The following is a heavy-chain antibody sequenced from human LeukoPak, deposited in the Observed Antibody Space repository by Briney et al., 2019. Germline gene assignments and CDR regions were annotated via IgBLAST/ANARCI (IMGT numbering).Heavy chain of an antibody. V-gene: IGHV4-39*01. CDR2: IYYSGRT. D-gene: IGHD1-1*01. CDR3: ARHRWDGTFNFDY. J-gene: IGHJ4*02. Sequence: PSETLSLTCTVSGGSISSSSDFWGWIRQPPGKGLEWIGSIYYSGRTYNNPSLKSRVTISVDMSKNQFSLKLSSVTAADTAVYYCARHRWDGTFNFDYWGQGTLVPVSS. CDR1: GGSISSSSDF.